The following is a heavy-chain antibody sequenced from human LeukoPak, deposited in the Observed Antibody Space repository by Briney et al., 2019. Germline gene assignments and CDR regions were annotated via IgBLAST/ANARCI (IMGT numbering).Heavy chain of an antibody. V-gene: IGHV6-1*01. CDR3: ARDPGRYCSGGSCYDNWFDP. D-gene: IGHD2-15*01. CDR2: TYYRSKWYN. CDR1: GDSVSSNSAA. Sequence: SQTLSLTCAISGDSVSSNSAAWNWIRQSPSRGLEWLGRTYYRSKWYNDYAVSVKSRITINPDTSKNQFSLQLNSVTPEDTAVYYCARDPGRYCSGGSCYDNWFDPWGQGTLVTVSS. J-gene: IGHJ5*02.